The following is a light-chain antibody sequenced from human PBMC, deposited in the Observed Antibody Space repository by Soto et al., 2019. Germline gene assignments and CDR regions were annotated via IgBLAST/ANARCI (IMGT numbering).Light chain of an antibody. J-gene: IGKJ1*01. V-gene: IGKV3-20*01. Sequence: EIVLTQSPGTLSLSPGEKATLSCRASQSVGDTFLSWYQQKPGLAPRLLIYGVSNRATGIPDRFSGSGSGTDFILTISRLEPEDFAVYYCQQYGSSPWTFGQGTKVDI. CDR1: QSVGDTF. CDR3: QQYGSSPWT. CDR2: GVS.